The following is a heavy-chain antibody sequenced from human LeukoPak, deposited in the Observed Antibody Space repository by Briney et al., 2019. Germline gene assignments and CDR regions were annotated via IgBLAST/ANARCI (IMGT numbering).Heavy chain of an antibody. D-gene: IGHD3-22*01. Sequence: PSETLSLTCTVSGGSINSYYWSWIRQPAGKGLEWIGRIHVSGSTNYNPSLKSRVTMSVDTSKNQLSLNLNSVTAADTAVYYCARVEYDSSGYIDYWGQGTLVTVSS. CDR1: GGSINSYY. CDR2: IHVSGST. CDR3: ARVEYDSSGYIDY. J-gene: IGHJ4*02. V-gene: IGHV4-4*07.